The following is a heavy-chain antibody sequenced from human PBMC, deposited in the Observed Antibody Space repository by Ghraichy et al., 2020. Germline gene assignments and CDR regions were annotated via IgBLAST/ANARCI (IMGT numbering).Heavy chain of an antibody. CDR1: GFTFSRYG. J-gene: IGHJ6*02. CDR2: ISFDGNKK. D-gene: IGHD3-10*01. CDR3: AKSRGPTGRGGVDD. V-gene: IGHV3-30*18. Sequence: GGSLRLSCVASGFTFSRYGMHWVRQAPGKGLEWVAIISFDGNKKHYAESVKGRFTIARDNSKNTLYLQVDSPRAEDTGVYFCAKSRGPTGRGGVDDWGQGTTVTVSS.